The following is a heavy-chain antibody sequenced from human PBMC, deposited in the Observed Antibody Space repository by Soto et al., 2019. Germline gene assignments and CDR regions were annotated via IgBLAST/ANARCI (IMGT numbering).Heavy chain of an antibody. D-gene: IGHD2-2*01. CDR1: GFTFSSYG. CDR2: IWYDGSNK. J-gene: IGHJ3*02. Sequence: QVQLVESGGGVVQPGRSLRLSCAASGFTFSSYGMHWVRQAPGKGLGWVAVIWYDGSNKYYADSVKGRFTISRDNSKNTLYLQMNSLRAEDTAVYYCARGGYCSSTSCRDDAFDIWGQGTMVTVSS. V-gene: IGHV3-33*01. CDR3: ARGGYCSSTSCRDDAFDI.